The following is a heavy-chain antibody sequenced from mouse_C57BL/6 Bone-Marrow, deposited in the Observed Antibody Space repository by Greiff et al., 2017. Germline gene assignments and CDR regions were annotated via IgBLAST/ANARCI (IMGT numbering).Heavy chain of an antibody. CDR2: IDPETGGT. J-gene: IGHJ3*01. CDR3: TRRGDGCDGAWFAY. V-gene: IGHV1-15*01. CDR1: GYTFTDYE. Sequence: QVQLQQSGAELVRPGASVTLSCKASGYTFTDYEMHWVKQTPVHGLEWIGAIDPETGGTAYNQKFKGKAILTADKSSSTAYMELRSLTSEDSAVXYCTRRGDGCDGAWFAYWGQGTLVTVSA. D-gene: IGHD2-2*01.